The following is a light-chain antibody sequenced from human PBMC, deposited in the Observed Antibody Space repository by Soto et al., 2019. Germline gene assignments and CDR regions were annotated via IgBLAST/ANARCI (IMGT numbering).Light chain of an antibody. Sequence: IVLTQSPATLSLSPGERATLSCRAGQSISTYLAWYQQKSGQAPRLLIYDASNKATGTPARFSGSGSGTDFTLTISSLEPEDSAVYYCQQRYVWLTFGGGTKVEI. V-gene: IGKV3-11*01. CDR3: QQRYVWLT. J-gene: IGKJ4*01. CDR1: QSISTY. CDR2: DAS.